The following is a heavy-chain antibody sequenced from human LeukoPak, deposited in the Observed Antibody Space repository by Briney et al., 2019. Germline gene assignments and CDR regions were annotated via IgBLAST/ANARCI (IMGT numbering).Heavy chain of an antibody. Sequence: GGSLRLSCAASGFTFSSYAMSRVRQAPGKGLEWVSAISGSGGSTYYADSVKGRFTISRDNSKNTLYLQMNSLRAEDTAVYYCAKSRWDTAMASLDYWGQGTLVTVSS. CDR3: AKSRWDTAMASLDY. J-gene: IGHJ4*02. CDR2: ISGSGGST. D-gene: IGHD5-18*01. CDR1: GFTFSSYA. V-gene: IGHV3-23*01.